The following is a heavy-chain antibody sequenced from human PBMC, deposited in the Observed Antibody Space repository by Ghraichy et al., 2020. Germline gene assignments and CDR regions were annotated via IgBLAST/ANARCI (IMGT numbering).Heavy chain of an antibody. CDR1: GGSISSTSYY. V-gene: IGHV4-39*01. D-gene: IGHD3-22*01. CDR3: AGARIFYYDSSGFGAFNF. CDR2: FFNTGST. Sequence: ESLNISCSFSGGSISSTSYYWGWIRQPPGKGLEWLGSFFNTGSTYYNASLKGRVTISVDTSKNQVSLKLSSVTAADTAVYYCAGARIFYYDSSGFGAFNFWGRGTEVTVSS. J-gene: IGHJ3*01.